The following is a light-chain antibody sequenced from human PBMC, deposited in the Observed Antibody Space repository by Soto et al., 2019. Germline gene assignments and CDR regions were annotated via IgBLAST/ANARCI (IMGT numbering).Light chain of an antibody. CDR1: QSVNTW. J-gene: IGKJ1*01. V-gene: IGKV1-5*01. CDR3: QQYNTYSWT. Sequence: DIQMTQSPSTLSASVGDRVTITCRASQSVNTWLAWYQQKPGKAPRLLIYDASNLQGGVPSRFSGSGSGTEFTLNITRLQPDDFATNYCQQYNTYSWTFGQGTKLEVK. CDR2: DAS.